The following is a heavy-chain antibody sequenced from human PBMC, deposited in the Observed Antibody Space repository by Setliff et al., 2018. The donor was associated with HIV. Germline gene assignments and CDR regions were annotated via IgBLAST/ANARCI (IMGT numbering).Heavy chain of an antibody. Sequence: ASVKVSCKASGYTFSGYYLHWVRRAPGQGLEWMGWINPNSGATNYAQSFQGRVTMTRDTSISTAYMDLSSLTPDNTAVYYCALASIVSTARWNHWGRGTTVTVSS. V-gene: IGHV1-2*02. CDR2: INPNSGAT. CDR3: ALASIVSTARWNH. J-gene: IGHJ4*02. CDR1: GYTFSGYY. D-gene: IGHD1-26*01.